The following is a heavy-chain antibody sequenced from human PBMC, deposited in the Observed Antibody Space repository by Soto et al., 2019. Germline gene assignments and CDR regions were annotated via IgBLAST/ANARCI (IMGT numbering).Heavy chain of an antibody. Sequence: PSETLSLTCAVYGGSFSGYYWSWIRQPPGKGLEWIGEINHSGSTNYNPSLKSRVTISVDTSKNQFSLKLSSVTAADTAVYYCREQQLVEWRRDYYYGMDVWGQGTTVTVSS. CDR1: GGSFSGYY. CDR2: INHSGST. D-gene: IGHD6-13*01. V-gene: IGHV4-34*01. CDR3: REQQLVEWRRDYYYGMDV. J-gene: IGHJ6*02.